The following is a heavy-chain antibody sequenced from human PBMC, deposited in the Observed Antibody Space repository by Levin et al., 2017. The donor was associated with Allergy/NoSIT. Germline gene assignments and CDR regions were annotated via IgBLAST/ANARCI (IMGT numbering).Heavy chain of an antibody. CDR3: VTGGAYYYAH. Sequence: PGGSLRLSCSASGFTFRTYGMHWVRKAQGQGLEFVSAVSGDGGVTDYTDSVKGRFIISRDNSKNTMYIQMSSLRTEDTAVYYCVTGGAYYYAHWGQGTLVTVSS. CDR2: VSGDGGVT. J-gene: IGHJ4*02. CDR1: GFTFRTYG. V-gene: IGHV3-64D*06. D-gene: IGHD3-10*01.